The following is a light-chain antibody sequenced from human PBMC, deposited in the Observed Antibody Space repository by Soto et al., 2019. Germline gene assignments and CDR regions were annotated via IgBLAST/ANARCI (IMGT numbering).Light chain of an antibody. Sequence: EIVMTQSPATLSVSPGERATLSCRASQSLSSYLAWYQQKPGQAPRLLIYDASNRAAGIPARFSGSGSGTDFTLTISRLEPEDFAVYYCQQYGSSTWTFGQGTKV. J-gene: IGKJ1*01. CDR1: QSLSSY. CDR2: DAS. CDR3: QQYGSSTWT. V-gene: IGKV3-20*01.